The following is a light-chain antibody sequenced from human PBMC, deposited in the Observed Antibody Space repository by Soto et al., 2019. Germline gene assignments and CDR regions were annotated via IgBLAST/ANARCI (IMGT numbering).Light chain of an antibody. Sequence: QAVLTQPPSSSGTPVQTIAISCSGGSSNIGSHTVNWYQQLPGTAHRLLIYSNTQRPSGVPDRFSGSKSGTSASLAISGLQSEYEGDYYCAACDDSLNGVVFGGGNKINVL. CDR1: SSNIGSHT. J-gene: IGLJ2*01. V-gene: IGLV1-44*01. CDR2: SNT. CDR3: AACDDSLNGVV.